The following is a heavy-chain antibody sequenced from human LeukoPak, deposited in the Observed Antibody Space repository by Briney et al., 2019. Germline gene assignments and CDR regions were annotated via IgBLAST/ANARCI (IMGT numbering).Heavy chain of an antibody. CDR1: GYTFTGYY. Sequence: ASVKVSCKASGYTFTGYYMHWVRQAPGQGLEWMGWINPNSGGTNYAQKFQGRVTMTRDTSISTAYMGLSRLRSDDTAVYYCAREKLITMIVVVIKGDAFDIWGQGTMVTVSS. D-gene: IGHD3-22*01. J-gene: IGHJ3*02. CDR2: INPNSGGT. CDR3: AREKLITMIVVVIKGDAFDI. V-gene: IGHV1-2*02.